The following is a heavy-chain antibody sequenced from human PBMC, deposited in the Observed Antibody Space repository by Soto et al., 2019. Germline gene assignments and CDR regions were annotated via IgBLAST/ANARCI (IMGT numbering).Heavy chain of an antibody. CDR3: ARGVQH. J-gene: IGHJ1*01. V-gene: IGHV4-31*03. CDR2: IYYSGST. CDR1: GGSISSGGYH. Sequence: QVQLQESGPGLVKPSQTLSLTCTVSGGSISSGGYHWSWIRQHPGKGLEWIGYIYYSGSTYYNPSLXRXXTLSVDTSKNQFSLKLSSVTAADTAVYYCARGVQHWGQGTLVTVSS.